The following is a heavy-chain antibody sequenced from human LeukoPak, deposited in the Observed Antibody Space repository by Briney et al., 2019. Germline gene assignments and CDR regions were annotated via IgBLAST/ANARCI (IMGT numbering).Heavy chain of an antibody. J-gene: IGHJ6*02. CDR1: GFTFSSYD. V-gene: IGHV3-13*01. CDR2: IGTAGDT. D-gene: IGHD6-19*01. Sequence: PGGSLRLSCAASGFTFSSYDMHWVRQATGKGQEWVSAIGTAGDTYYPGSVKGRFTISRENAKNSLYLQMNSLRAEDTAVYYCARGGYSSGWYYYYGMDVWGQGTTVTVSS. CDR3: ARGGYSSGWYYYYGMDV.